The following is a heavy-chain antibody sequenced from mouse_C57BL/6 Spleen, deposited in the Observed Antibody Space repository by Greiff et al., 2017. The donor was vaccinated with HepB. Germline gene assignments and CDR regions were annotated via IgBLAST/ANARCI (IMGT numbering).Heavy chain of an antibody. CDR2: ISSGGSYT. D-gene: IGHD1-1*01. CDR1: GFTFSSYG. V-gene: IGHV5-6*01. J-gene: IGHJ3*01. CDR3: ARSGSSAWFAY. Sequence: EVQWVESGGDLVKPGGSLKLSCAASGFTFSSYGMSWVRQTPDKRLEWVATISSGGSYTYYPDSVKGRFTISRDNAKNTLYLQMSSLKSEDTAMYYCARSGSSAWFAYWGQGTLVTVSA.